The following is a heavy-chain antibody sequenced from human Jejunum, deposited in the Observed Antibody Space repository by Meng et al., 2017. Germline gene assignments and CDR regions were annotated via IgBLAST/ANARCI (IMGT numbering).Heavy chain of an antibody. J-gene: IGHJ4*02. CDR1: GFSFASYS. CDR3: ARGDHYNQYYFDY. CDR2: ISSSSAYI. V-gene: IGHV3-21*04. Sequence: GESLKISCEASGFSFASYSVNWVRQAPGKGLEWVSSISSSSAYIYYADSVKGRFTISRDNAKNSLYLQMNSLRAEDTALYYCARGDHYNQYYFDYWGQGTLVTVSS. D-gene: IGHD3-10*01.